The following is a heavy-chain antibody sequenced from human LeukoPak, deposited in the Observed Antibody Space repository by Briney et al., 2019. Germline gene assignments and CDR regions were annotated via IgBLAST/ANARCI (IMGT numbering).Heavy chain of an antibody. V-gene: IGHV1-69*05. CDR1: GGTFSSYA. CDR3: ARAAEWFGDDNYYYMDV. J-gene: IGHJ6*03. D-gene: IGHD3-10*01. Sequence: ASVKVSCKASGGTFSSYAISWVRQAPGQGLEWMGGIIPIFGTANYAQKFQGRVTITTDESTSTAYMELSSLRSEDTAVYYCARAAEWFGDDNYYYMDVWGKGTTVTVS. CDR2: IIPIFGTA.